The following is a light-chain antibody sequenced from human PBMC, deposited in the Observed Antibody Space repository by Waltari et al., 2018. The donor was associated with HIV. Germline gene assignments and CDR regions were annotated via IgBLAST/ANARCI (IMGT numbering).Light chain of an antibody. V-gene: IGLV1-40*01. CDR2: ANT. J-gene: IGLJ3*02. CDR1: SSSIGAGYD. CDR3: QSYDSSLSDSRV. Sequence: QSVLTQPPSASGTPGQRVTISCTGSSSSIGAGYDVHWYQQLPGTAPKLLIYANTNRPSGVPDRFSGSKSGTSASLAITGLQAEDEADYYCQSYDSSLSDSRVFGGGTKLTVL.